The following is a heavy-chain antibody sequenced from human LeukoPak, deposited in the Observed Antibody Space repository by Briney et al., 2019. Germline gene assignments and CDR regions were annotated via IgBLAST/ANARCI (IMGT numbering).Heavy chain of an antibody. D-gene: IGHD6-6*01. V-gene: IGHV4-38-2*02. Sequence: SETLSLTCTVSGYSISSGYYWGWIRQPPGKGLEWIVNIYHTGSTYYNPSLKSRVTISVDTSKNQFSLKLSFVTAADTAVYYCARSSSSIFDYWGQGTLVTVSS. J-gene: IGHJ4*02. CDR2: IYHTGST. CDR3: ARSSSSIFDY. CDR1: GYSISSGYY.